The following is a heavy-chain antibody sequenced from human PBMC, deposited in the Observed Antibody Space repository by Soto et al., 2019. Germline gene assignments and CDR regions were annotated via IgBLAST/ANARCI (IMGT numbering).Heavy chain of an antibody. D-gene: IGHD3-3*01. CDR1: GYNFNIYG. CDR3: ARDPHEYWTSYWFDP. CDR2: ISAYDGKT. V-gene: IGHV1-18*01. J-gene: IGHJ5*02. Sequence: QVQLVQSGAEVKKPGASVKVSCKASGYNFNIYGINWVRQAPGQGLELMGWISAYDGKTTNAEKFQGRVTMTTDASTSTAYMESRNLRSDDTAVYYCARDPHEYWTSYWFDPWGQGTLVTVSS.